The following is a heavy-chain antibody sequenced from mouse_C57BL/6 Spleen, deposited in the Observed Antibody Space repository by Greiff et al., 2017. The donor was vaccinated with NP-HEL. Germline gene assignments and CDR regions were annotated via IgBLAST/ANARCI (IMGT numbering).Heavy chain of an antibody. D-gene: IGHD3-2*02. CDR3: VRDKTAQGLMDY. V-gene: IGHV10-3*01. J-gene: IGHJ4*01. CDR1: GFTFNTYA. CDR2: IRSKSSNYAT. Sequence: GGGLVQPKGSLKLSCAAPGFTFNTYAMHRVRQAPGKGLEWAARIRSKSSNYATYYADSVKDRFTISRDESQSMLYLQMNNLKTEDTAMYYCVRDKTAQGLMDYWGQGTSVTVSS.